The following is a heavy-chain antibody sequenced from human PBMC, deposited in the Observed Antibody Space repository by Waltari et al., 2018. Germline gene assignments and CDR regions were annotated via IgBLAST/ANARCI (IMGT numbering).Heavy chain of an antibody. V-gene: IGHV4-38-2*02. CDR1: GYSISSGNY. D-gene: IGHD2-21*01. CDR2: VYHRGNS. Sequence: QVQLQESGPGLVKPSETLSLTCTVSGYSISSGNYWGWIRQSPGKGLEWIGNVYHRGNSYYNPPLESRVDMSVDTSKNQFSLRLSSVTAADTAVYYCARVGAPETLSMEHRPFDQWGRGTLVTVSS. CDR3: ARVGAPETLSMEHRPFDQ. J-gene: IGHJ4*02.